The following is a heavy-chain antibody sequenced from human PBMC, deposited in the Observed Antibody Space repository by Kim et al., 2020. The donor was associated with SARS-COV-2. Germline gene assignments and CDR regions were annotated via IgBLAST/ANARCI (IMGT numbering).Heavy chain of an antibody. CDR3: AKDRRLYYDFWTGYDRPRYGMDV. J-gene: IGHJ6*02. CDR2: ISGSGGNT. V-gene: IGHV3-23*01. Sequence: GGSLRLSCAASGFTFSSYAMNWVRQAPGKGLEWVSAISGSGGNTYYADSVKGRFTISRDNSKNTLYLQMNSLRAEDTAVYYCAKDRRLYYDFWTGYDRPRYGMDVWGQGTTVTVSS. D-gene: IGHD3-3*01. CDR1: GFTFSSYA.